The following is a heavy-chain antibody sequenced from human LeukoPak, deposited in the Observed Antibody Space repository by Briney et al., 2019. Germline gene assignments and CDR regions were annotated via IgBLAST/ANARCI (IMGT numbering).Heavy chain of an antibody. Sequence: SGGSLRLSCAASGFTFSSYNMNWVRQAPGKGLEWVSHISSGYTTIYYADSVKGRFTISRDNAKNSLYPQMNSLRAEDTAVYYCARAPGHDYYFDYWGQGTLVTVSS. CDR2: ISSGYTTI. J-gene: IGHJ4*02. CDR3: ARAPGHDYYFDY. D-gene: IGHD4/OR15-4a*01. CDR1: GFTFSSYN. V-gene: IGHV3-48*01.